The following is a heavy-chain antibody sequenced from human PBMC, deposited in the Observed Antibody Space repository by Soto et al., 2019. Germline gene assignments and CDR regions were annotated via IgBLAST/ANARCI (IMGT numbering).Heavy chain of an antibody. J-gene: IGHJ6*02. V-gene: IGHV3-30*18. CDR2: ISYDGRNK. CDR3: VKDGSSGWPYFYDMDV. Sequence: PGGSLRLSCAASGFTFSSYGMHWVRQAPGKGLEWVAVISYDGRNKYYADAVKGRFTISRDNSKNTLYLQMSSLRAEDTAVYYCVKDGSSGWPYFYDMDVWGQGTTDTVSS. D-gene: IGHD6-19*01. CDR1: GFTFSSYG.